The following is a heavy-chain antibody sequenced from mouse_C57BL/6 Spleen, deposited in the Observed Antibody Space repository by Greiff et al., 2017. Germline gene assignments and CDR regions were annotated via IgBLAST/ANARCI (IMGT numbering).Heavy chain of an antibody. CDR3: ARMRYSNWYFDV. D-gene: IGHD2-5*01. Sequence: EVKLVESGPGMVKPSQSLSLTCTVTGYSITSGYDWHWIRHFPGNKLEWMGYISYSGSTNYNPSLKSRISITHDTSKNHFFLKLNSVTTEDTATYYCARMRYSNWYFDVWGTGTTVTVSS. CDR1: GYSITSGYD. CDR2: ISYSGST. V-gene: IGHV3-1*01. J-gene: IGHJ1*03.